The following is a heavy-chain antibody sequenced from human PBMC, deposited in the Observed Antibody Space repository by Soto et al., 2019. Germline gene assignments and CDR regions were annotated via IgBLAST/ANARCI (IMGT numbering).Heavy chain of an antibody. J-gene: IGHJ4*02. Sequence: QPGGSLRLSCAASGFTFSSYAMSWVRQAPGKGLEWVSAISGSGGSTYYTDSVKGRFTISRDNSKNTLYLQMNSLRAEDTAVYYCAKRSDWNYVAYFDYWGQGTLVTVSS. CDR3: AKRSDWNYVAYFDY. D-gene: IGHD1-7*01. CDR1: GFTFSSYA. CDR2: ISGSGGST. V-gene: IGHV3-23*01.